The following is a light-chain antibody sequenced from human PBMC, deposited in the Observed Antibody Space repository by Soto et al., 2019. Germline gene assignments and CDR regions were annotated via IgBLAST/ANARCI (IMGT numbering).Light chain of an antibody. CDR2: LGS. CDR3: MQALQTHYT. V-gene: IGKV2-28*01. Sequence: DIVMTQSPLSLPVTPGEPASISCRSSQSLLHSNGYNYLDWYLQKPGQSPQLLIYLGSNRASGVPDRFSGSRSGTDFTLKISRVEAEDVGVYYCMQALQTHYTFGQGTKLEIK. J-gene: IGKJ2*01. CDR1: QSLLHSNGYNY.